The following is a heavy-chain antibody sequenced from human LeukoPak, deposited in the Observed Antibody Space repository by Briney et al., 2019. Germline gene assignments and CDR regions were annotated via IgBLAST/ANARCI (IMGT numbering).Heavy chain of an antibody. D-gene: IGHD6-13*01. V-gene: IGHV1-2*02. CDR2: INPNRGGT. J-gene: IGHJ4*02. Sequence: ASVKVSCKASGYTVTGYYMLWVRQAAGQGVEGMGWINPNRGGTNDAQKFQGRAPMTRDTSISTAYMELRSLRSDDTAAYYCARVLVPLEGGDYWGQGTLVTVSS. CDR1: GYTVTGYY. CDR3: ARVLVPLEGGDY.